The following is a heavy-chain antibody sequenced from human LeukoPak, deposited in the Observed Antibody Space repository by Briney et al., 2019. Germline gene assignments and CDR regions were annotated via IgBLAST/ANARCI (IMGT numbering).Heavy chain of an antibody. CDR3: VRGGPNKSGWTLDY. V-gene: IGHV1-3*01. Sequence: ASVKASGKASGYTFTNYAIHWVRQAPGQRLEWTGWFNSETGNTEFSQKFKGRVTITRDTFASTAYMELDSLRPEDTAVFFCVRGGPNKSGWTLDYWGQGTLVTVSS. CDR1: GYTFTNYA. J-gene: IGHJ4*02. D-gene: IGHD6-25*01. CDR2: FNSETGNT.